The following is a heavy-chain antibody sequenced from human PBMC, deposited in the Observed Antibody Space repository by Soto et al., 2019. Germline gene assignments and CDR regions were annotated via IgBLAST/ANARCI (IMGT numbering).Heavy chain of an antibody. CDR3: AKDAVSWNYDWFAS. CDR2: VSSDGGNK. Sequence: GGSLRLSSAASGLIFSDYAIHWVRQSPGKGLEWVALVSSDGGNKYYADSVEGRFTVSRDNSQNTAYLQLSSLRSDDTAIYYCAKDAVSWNYDWFASWGQGTLVTVSS. D-gene: IGHD1-7*01. CDR1: GLIFSDYA. J-gene: IGHJ5*01. V-gene: IGHV3-30-3*01.